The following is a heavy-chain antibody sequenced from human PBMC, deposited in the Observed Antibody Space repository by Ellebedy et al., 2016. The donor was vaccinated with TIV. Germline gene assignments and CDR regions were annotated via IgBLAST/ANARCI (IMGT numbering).Heavy chain of an antibody. Sequence: GESLKISXAASGFTFNKYTMHWVRQAPGKGLQWVAGISNDGNSESYAVSVKGRFTISRDNSNNTLHLQMDSLRPEDTAMYYCARDSGDTTTWWDNWFDPWGKGTLVTVSS. J-gene: IGHJ5*02. CDR2: ISNDGNSE. V-gene: IGHV3-30-3*01. CDR3: ARDSGDTTTWWDNWFDP. D-gene: IGHD2-8*02. CDR1: GFTFNKYT.